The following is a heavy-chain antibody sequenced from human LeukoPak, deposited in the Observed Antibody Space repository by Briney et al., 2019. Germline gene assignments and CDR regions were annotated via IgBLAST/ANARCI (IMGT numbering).Heavy chain of an antibody. CDR1: GGSFSGYH. CDR3: ARGPRTRFDY. J-gene: IGHJ4*02. V-gene: IGHV4-34*01. Sequence: SETLSLTCAVYGGSFSGYHWSWIRQPPGKGLEWIGEINHSGSTNYNPSLKSRVTISVDTSKNQFSLKLSSVTAADTAVYYCARGPRTRFDYWGQGTLVTVSS. CDR2: INHSGST.